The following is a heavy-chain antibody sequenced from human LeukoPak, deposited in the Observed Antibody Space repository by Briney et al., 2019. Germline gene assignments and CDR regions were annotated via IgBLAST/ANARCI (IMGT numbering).Heavy chain of an antibody. CDR1: GGSISSGGYY. CDR3: ARLGSSSSVYVDY. J-gene: IGHJ4*02. Sequence: SETLSLTCTVSGGSISSGGYYWSWIRQHPGKGLEWIGYIYYSGSTYYNPSLKSRVTISVDTSKNQFSLKLSSVTAADTAVYYCARLGSSSSVYVDYWGQGTLVTVSS. D-gene: IGHD6-6*01. V-gene: IGHV4-31*03. CDR2: IYYSGST.